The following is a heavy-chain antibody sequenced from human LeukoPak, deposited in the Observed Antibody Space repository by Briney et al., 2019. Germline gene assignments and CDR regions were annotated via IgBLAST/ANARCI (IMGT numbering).Heavy chain of an antibody. J-gene: IGHJ4*02. CDR2: IYTSGST. D-gene: IGHD6-19*01. CDR1: GGSISSYY. CDR3: ARASAGIAVAGTHFDY. V-gene: IGHV4-4*07. Sequence: SETLSLTCTVSGGSISSYYWSWIRQPAGKGLEWIGRIYTSGSTNYNPSLRSRVTISLDTSENQFSLKLSSVTAADTAVYYCARASAGIAVAGTHFDYWGQGTLVTVSS.